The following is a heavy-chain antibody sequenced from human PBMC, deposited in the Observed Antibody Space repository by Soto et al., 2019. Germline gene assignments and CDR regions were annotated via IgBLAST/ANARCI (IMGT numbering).Heavy chain of an antibody. Sequence: QITLKESGPTLVKPTQTLTLTCTFSGFSLSTSEVGVGWIRQPPGKALEWLALIYWDDDKRYSPSLKSRLTITKDNSKNQVVLTMTNMDPVDTATYYCAHRFDWYYFDYWGQGTLVTVSS. CDR3: AHRFDWYYFDY. J-gene: IGHJ4*02. CDR2: IYWDDDK. CDR1: GFSLSTSEVG. D-gene: IGHD3-9*01. V-gene: IGHV2-5*02.